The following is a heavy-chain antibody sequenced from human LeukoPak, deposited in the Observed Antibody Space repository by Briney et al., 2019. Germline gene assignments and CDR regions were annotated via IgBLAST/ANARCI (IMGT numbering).Heavy chain of an antibody. Sequence: GSLGLSCAASGFTFSSYGMHWVRQAPGKGLEWVAVIWYDGSNKYYADSVKGRFTISRDNSKNTLYLQMNSLRAEDTAVYYCAKDVGCSSTSCYVGGWFDPWGQGTLVTVSS. V-gene: IGHV3-33*06. CDR2: IWYDGSNK. D-gene: IGHD2-2*01. CDR1: GFTFSSYG. J-gene: IGHJ5*02. CDR3: AKDVGCSSTSCYVGGWFDP.